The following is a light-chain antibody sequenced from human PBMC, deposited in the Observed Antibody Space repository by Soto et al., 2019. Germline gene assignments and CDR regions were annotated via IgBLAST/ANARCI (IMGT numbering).Light chain of an antibody. CDR1: QGISNY. CDR3: LQHNSYPLT. J-gene: IGKJ4*01. CDR2: GAS. V-gene: IGKV1-17*03. Sequence: DIQMTQSPSAMSASVGDRVTITCRASQGISNYLAWFQQKPGKVPKRLIYGASSLQGGVPSRFSGSGSGTEFALTIRSMQTEDFANYYCLQHNSYPLTFGGGTKVDIK.